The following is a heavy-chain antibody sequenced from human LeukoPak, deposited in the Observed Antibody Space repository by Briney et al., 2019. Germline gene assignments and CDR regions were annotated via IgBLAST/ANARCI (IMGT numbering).Heavy chain of an antibody. D-gene: IGHD4-17*01. CDR1: GYTFTGYF. J-gene: IGHJ3*02. CDR2: INPDSGGT. Sequence: ASVNVSCKASGYTFTGYFMHWVRQAPGQGLEWMGRINPDSGGTNYAQKFQGRVTMTRDTSISTAHMELSRLTSDDTAVYYYARGAYGAFDIWGQGTMVTVSS. V-gene: IGHV1-2*06. CDR3: ARGAYGAFDI.